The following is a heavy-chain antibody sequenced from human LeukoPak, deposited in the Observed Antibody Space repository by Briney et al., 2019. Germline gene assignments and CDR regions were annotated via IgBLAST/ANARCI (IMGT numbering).Heavy chain of an antibody. J-gene: IGHJ6*03. CDR1: GASISSHY. V-gene: IGHV4-59*11. CDR3: ARRYRRDGYNYYYYYYYMDV. Sequence: SETLSLTCSVSGASISSHYWSGIRQPPGKGLEWLGYIYYSVRTNYNPSLKSRVTISVDTSKNQFSLKLSSVTAADTAVYYCARRYRRDGYNYYYYYYYMDVWGKGTTVTISS. CDR2: IYYSVRT. D-gene: IGHD5-24*01.